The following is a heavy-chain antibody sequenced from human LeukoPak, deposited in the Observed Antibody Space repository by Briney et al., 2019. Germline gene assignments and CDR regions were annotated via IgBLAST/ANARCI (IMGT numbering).Heavy chain of an antibody. D-gene: IGHD3-22*01. Sequence: ASVKVSCKASGYTFNGYYMHWVRQAPGQGLEWMGWINPNSGGTNYAQKFQGRVTMTRDTSISIAYMELSNLRSDDTAVYYCARAGVWDSSDTSGYHNGAFDIWGQGTMVTVSS. CDR1: GYTFNGYY. V-gene: IGHV1-2*02. J-gene: IGHJ3*02. CDR3: ARAGVWDSSDTSGYHNGAFDI. CDR2: INPNSGGT.